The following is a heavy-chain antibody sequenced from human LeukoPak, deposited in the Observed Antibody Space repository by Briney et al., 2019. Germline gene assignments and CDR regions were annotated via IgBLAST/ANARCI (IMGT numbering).Heavy chain of an antibody. CDR2: INHSGST. CDR3: ARGPYDYVWGSFMY. J-gene: IGHJ4*02. CDR1: GGSFSGYY. D-gene: IGHD3-16*01. V-gene: IGHV4-34*01. Sequence: SETLSLTCAVYGGSFSGYYWSWIRQPPGKGLEWIGEINHSGSTNYNPSLKSRVTISVDTSKNQLSLKLSSVTAADTAVYYCARGPYDYVWGSFMYWGQGTLVTVSS.